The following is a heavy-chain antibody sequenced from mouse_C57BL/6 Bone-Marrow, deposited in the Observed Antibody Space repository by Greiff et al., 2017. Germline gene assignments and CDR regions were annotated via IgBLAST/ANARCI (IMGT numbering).Heavy chain of an antibody. CDR1: GYTFTSYW. CDR2: IYPGSGST. Sequence: QVQLQQPGAELVKPGASVKMSCKASGYTFTSYWITWVKQRPGQGLEWIGDIYPGSGSTNYNEKFKGKATLTVDTSSSTAYMQLSSLTSEDSAVYYCARGPYDPYYYAMDYWGQGTSVTVSS. D-gene: IGHD2-3*01. CDR3: ARGPYDPYYYAMDY. J-gene: IGHJ4*01. V-gene: IGHV1-55*01.